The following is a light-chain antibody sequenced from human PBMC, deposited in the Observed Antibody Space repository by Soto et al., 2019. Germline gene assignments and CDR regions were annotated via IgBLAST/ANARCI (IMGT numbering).Light chain of an antibody. CDR2: VAS. Sequence: EIVLTQSPGTLSLSPGERATLSCRASQSVSTHSLAWYQQKPGQAPRLLIYVASNRATGIPDRFSGSGSGTDFTLTISRLQPEDFAVYYCQQYGTSPQVTFGPGTKVDVK. J-gene: IGKJ3*01. CDR3: QQYGTSPQVT. V-gene: IGKV3-20*01. CDR1: QSVSTHS.